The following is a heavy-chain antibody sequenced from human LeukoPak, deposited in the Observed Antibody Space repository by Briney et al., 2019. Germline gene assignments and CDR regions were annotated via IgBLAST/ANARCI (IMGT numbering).Heavy chain of an antibody. Sequence: ASVKVSCKASGYTFTSYGISWVRQAPGQGLEWMGWISAYNGNTNYAQKLQGRVTMTTDTSTSTAYMELRSLRSDDTAMYYCASPYGGNHVGDYWGQGTLVTVSS. J-gene: IGHJ4*02. D-gene: IGHD4-23*01. CDR1: GYTFTSYG. CDR2: ISAYNGNT. V-gene: IGHV1-18*01. CDR3: ASPYGGNHVGDY.